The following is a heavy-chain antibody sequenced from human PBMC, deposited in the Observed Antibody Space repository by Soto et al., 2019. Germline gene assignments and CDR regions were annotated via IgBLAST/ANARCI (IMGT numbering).Heavy chain of an antibody. CDR2: INPSGGST. D-gene: IGHD6-13*01. CDR3: ARDSSSSWSRSGPRFDH. Sequence: SVKVSCKASGYTFTSYYMHWVRQAPGQGLEWMGIINPSGGSTSYAQKFQGRVTMTRDTSTSTVYMELSSLRSEDTAVYYCARDSSSSWSRSGPRFDHWAPRTLVTVSS. CDR1: GYTFTSYY. J-gene: IGHJ5*02. V-gene: IGHV1-46*01.